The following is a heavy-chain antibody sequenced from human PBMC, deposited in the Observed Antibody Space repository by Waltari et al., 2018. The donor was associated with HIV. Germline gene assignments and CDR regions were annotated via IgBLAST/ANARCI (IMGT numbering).Heavy chain of an antibody. J-gene: IGHJ4*02. V-gene: IGHV4-34*01. Sequence: QVQLQQWGAGLMKLSETLSLTCAVYGGSFRVYYWTWIRQPPGKGLEWFGEINHSGSTNYNPSLKSRVTISVDTSKNQFSLKLSSVTAADTAVYYCARGLDDILTGYSFYYFDYWGQGTLVTVSS. CDR3: ARGLDDILTGYSFYYFDY. CDR2: INHSGST. D-gene: IGHD3-9*01. CDR1: GGSFRVYY.